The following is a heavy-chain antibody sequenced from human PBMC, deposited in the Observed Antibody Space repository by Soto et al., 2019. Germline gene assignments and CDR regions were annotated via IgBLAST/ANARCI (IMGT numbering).Heavy chain of an antibody. CDR2: IYYSGSI. D-gene: IGHD4-17*01. CDR3: ARCPEDYGDYSYYFDY. CDR1: GGSISSGGYY. J-gene: IGHJ4*02. Sequence: PSETLSLTCTVSGGSISSGGYYWSWIRQHPGKGLEWIGYIYYSGSIYYNPSLKSRVTISVDTSKNQFSLKLSSVTAADTAVYYCARCPEDYGDYSYYFDYWGQGTLVTVSS. V-gene: IGHV4-31*03.